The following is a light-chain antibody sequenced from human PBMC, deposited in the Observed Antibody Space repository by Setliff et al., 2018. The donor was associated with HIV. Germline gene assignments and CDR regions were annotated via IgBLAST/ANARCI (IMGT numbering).Light chain of an antibody. CDR1: SSNIGAGFD. Sequence: QSALTQPPSVSGAPGQRVTISCTGSSSNIGAGFDVHWYLHLPGTAPKLLIYDNSNRPSGVPDRFSGSKSGTSASLAITGLQADDEADYYCQSYDSSLSGSYVFGTGTKVTVL. CDR3: QSYDSSLSGSYV. CDR2: DNS. V-gene: IGLV1-40*01. J-gene: IGLJ1*01.